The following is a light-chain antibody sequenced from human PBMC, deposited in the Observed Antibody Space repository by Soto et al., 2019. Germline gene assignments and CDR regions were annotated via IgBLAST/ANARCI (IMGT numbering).Light chain of an antibody. CDR2: GAS. V-gene: IGKV3D-20*02. J-gene: IGKJ4*01. CDR1: QSVRSNF. Sequence: EIVLTQSPGTLSLSPGERATLSCRASQSVRSNFLAWYQQKPGQAPRLLIYGASNRATGIPDRFSGSGSGTDFTLTITRLEPEDSAVYYCQQRSNWPPLTFGGGTKVEIK. CDR3: QQRSNWPPLT.